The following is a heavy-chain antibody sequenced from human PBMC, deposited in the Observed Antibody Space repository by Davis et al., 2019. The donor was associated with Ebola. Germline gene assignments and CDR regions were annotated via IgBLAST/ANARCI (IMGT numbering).Heavy chain of an antibody. J-gene: IGHJ4*02. CDR3: ARDGSLLWGIRY. Sequence: AASVKVSCKATGYTFTDYYMHWVRQATGQGLEWMGWMNPHSGNTGYAQKFQGRVTMTRDTSISTAYMELSSLTSEDTAVYYCARDGSLLWGIRYWGQGTLVTVSS. CDR2: MNPHSGNT. D-gene: IGHD3-16*01. V-gene: IGHV1-8*02. CDR1: GYTFTDYY.